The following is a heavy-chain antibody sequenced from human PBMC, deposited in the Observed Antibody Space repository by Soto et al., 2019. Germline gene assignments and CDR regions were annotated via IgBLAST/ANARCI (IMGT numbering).Heavy chain of an antibody. V-gene: IGHV4-59*01. CDR1: GGSISSYY. Sequence: SETLSLTFTVAGGSISSYYGSWIRQPPGKGLEWIGYIYYSGSTNYNPSLNSRVTISVDTSKNRFSLKLSSVTAAATAVYYCARALLNSSWEYSFDYWGQGTLVTVSS. CDR3: ARALLNSSWEYSFDY. D-gene: IGHD6-13*01. J-gene: IGHJ4*02. CDR2: IYYSGST.